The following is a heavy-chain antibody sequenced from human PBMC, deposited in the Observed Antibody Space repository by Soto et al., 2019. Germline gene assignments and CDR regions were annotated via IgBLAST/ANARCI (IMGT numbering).Heavy chain of an antibody. Sequence: ASVKVSCKASGYTFTSFDISWVRQANGQGLEWMGWMNPNSGNTGYAQNFQGRVTMTRNTSISTAYMELSSLRSEDSAKYYCARHLILGYCSSASCSHFDYWGQGTLVTVSS. CDR1: GYTFTSFD. J-gene: IGHJ4*02. CDR2: MNPNSGNT. V-gene: IGHV1-8*01. CDR3: ARHLILGYCSSASCSHFDY. D-gene: IGHD2-2*01.